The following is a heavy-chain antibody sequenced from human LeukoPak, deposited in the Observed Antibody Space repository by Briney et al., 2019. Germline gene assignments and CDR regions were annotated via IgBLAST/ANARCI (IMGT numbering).Heavy chain of an antibody. J-gene: IGHJ4*02. V-gene: IGHV3-15*01. CDR3: TTDGEYYYGSAIDY. Sequence: GGSLRLSCAASGFTFSNAWMSWVRQAPGKGLEWVGRIKSKTDGGTTDYAAPVKGRFIISRDDSKNTLYLQMNSLKTEDTAIYYCTTDGEYYYGSAIDYWGQGTLVTVSS. CDR2: IKSKTDGGTT. CDR1: GFTFSNAW. D-gene: IGHD3-10*01.